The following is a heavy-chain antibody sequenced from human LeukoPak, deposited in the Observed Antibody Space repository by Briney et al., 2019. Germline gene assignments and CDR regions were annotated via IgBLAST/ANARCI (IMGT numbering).Heavy chain of an antibody. V-gene: IGHV3-7*01. CDR1: GFAFGSEA. D-gene: IGHD3-22*01. CDR3: ARDRLLYYYDSGPTGHFQH. CDR2: IKQDGSEK. Sequence: GGSLRLSCAVSGFAFGSEAMSWVRQAPGKGLEWVANIKQDGSEKYYVDSVKGRFTISRDNAKNSLYLQMSSLRADDTAVYYCARDRLLYYYDSGPTGHFQHWGQGTLVTV. J-gene: IGHJ1*01.